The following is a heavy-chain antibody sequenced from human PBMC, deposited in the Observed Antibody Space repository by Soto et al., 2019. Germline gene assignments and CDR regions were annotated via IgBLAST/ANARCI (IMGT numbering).Heavy chain of an antibody. V-gene: IGHV3-30*19. CDR2: ISYDGSNK. D-gene: IGHD3-16*01. J-gene: IGHJ6*02. Sequence: GGSLRLSCAASGFTFSSYGMHWVRQAPGKGLEWVAVISYDGSNKYYADSVKGRFTISRDNSKNTLYLQMNSLRAEDTAVYYCARVGDKYYYYGMDVWGQGTTVTVSS. CDR1: GFTFSSYG. CDR3: ARVGDKYYYYGMDV.